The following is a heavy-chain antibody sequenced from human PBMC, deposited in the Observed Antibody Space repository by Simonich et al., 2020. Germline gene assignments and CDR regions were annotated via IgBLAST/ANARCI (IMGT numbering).Heavy chain of an antibody. J-gene: IGHJ6*03. CDR3: ARGALTGDYYYMDV. CDR1: GYTFTGYY. Sequence: QVQLVQSGAEVKKPGASVKVSCKASGYTFTGYYMHWVRQAPGQGLEWMGWINPNRGGTNYAKKCQGRGTMTRDTSISTAYMELSRLRSDDTAVYYCARGALTGDYYYMDVWGKGTTVTVSS. CDR2: INPNRGGT. V-gene: IGHV1-2*02. D-gene: IGHD7-27*01.